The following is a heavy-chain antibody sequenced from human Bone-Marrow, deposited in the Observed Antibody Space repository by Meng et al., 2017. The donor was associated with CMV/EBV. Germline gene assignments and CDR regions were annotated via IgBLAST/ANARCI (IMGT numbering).Heavy chain of an antibody. CDR1: GGSFSGYY. Sequence: SETLSLTCAVYGGSFSGYYWSWIRQPPGKGLEWIGEINHSGSTNYNPSLKSRVTISVDTSKNQFSLKLSSVTAADTAVYYCARGMQLVPFDYWGQGTRVTVSS. J-gene: IGHJ4*02. CDR3: ARGMQLVPFDY. V-gene: IGHV4-34*01. CDR2: INHSGST. D-gene: IGHD6-6*01.